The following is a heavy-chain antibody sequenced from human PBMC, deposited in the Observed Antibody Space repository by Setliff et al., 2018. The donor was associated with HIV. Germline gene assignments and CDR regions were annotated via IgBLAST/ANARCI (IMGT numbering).Heavy chain of an antibody. CDR2: INHSGNT. J-gene: IGHJ5*02. D-gene: IGHD3-22*01. Sequence: SETLSLTCAVYGGSFSGYYWSWIRQPPGKGLEWIGEINHSGNTYYNPSLNSRVTISLDTSKNQFSLKLTSVTAADTAVYYCANRLYYYDSSGSLREEGFDPWGQGTLVTVSS. V-gene: IGHV4-34*01. CDR3: ANRLYYYDSSGSLREEGFDP. CDR1: GGSFSGYY.